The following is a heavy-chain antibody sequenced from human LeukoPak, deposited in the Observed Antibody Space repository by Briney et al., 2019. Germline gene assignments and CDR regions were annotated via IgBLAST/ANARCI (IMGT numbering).Heavy chain of an antibody. CDR2: IYSSGST. D-gene: IGHD3-10*01. J-gene: IGHJ2*01. CDR3: ARDSANWYFDL. CDR1: GGSISSYY. Sequence: SETLSLTCTVSGGSISSYYWSWIRQPPGKGLEWIGYIYSSGSTNYNPSLKSRVTISADTSKNRFSLKLSSVTAADTAVYYCARDSANWYFDLWGRGTLVTVSS. V-gene: IGHV4-59*01.